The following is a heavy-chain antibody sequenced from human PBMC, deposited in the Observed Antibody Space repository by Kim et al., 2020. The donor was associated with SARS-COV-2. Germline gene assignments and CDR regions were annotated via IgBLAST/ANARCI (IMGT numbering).Heavy chain of an antibody. Sequence: ASVKVSCKASGYTFTSYAMNWVRQAPGQGLEWMGWINTNTGNPTYAQGFTGRFVFSLDNYVSTAYLQISSLKAEDTAVYYCARVGILTGYLYYFDYWGQGTLVTVSS. CDR2: INTNTGNP. CDR1: GYTFTSYA. CDR3: ARVGILTGYLYYFDY. D-gene: IGHD3-9*01. J-gene: IGHJ4*02. V-gene: IGHV7-4-1*02.